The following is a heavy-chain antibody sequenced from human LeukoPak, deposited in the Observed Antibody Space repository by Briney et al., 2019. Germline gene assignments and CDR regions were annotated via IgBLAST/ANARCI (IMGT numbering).Heavy chain of an antibody. CDR1: GFSFSNCS. V-gene: IGHV3-21*01. CDR3: AGDTAMPYSPFDY. Sequence: GGSLRLSCAASGFSFSNCSMNWVRQAPGKGLEWVSSISSSSTYIYYADSLEGRFTISRDNVRNSLYLQMNSLRAEDTAVYYCAGDTAMPYSPFDYWGQGTLVTVSS. D-gene: IGHD5-18*01. J-gene: IGHJ4*02. CDR2: ISSSSTYI.